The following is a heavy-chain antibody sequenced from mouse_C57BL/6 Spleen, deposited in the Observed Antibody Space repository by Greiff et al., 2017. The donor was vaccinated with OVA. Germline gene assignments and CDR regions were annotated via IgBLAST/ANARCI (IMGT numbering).Heavy chain of an antibody. CDR2: IHPSDSDT. D-gene: IGHD2-4*01. CDR1: GYTFTSYW. V-gene: IGHV1-74*01. J-gene: IGHJ3*01. CDR3: AIDYYDHAGFAY. Sequence: QVQLQQPGAELVKPGASVKVSCKASGYTFTSYWMHWVKQRPGQGLEWIGRIHPSDSDTNYNQKFKGKATLTVDKSSSTAYMQLSSLTSEDSAVYYCAIDYYDHAGFAYWGQGTLVTVSA.